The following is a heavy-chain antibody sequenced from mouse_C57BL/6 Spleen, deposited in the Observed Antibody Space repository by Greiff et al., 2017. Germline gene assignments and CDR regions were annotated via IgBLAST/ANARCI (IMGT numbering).Heavy chain of an antibody. CDR1: GYTFTDYN. V-gene: IGHV1-18*01. CDR2: INPNNGGT. Sequence: VQLQQSGPELVKPGASVKIPCKASGYTFTDYNMDWVKQSHGKSLEWIGDINPNNGGTIYNQKFKGKATLTVDKSSSTAYMERRSLTSEDTAVYYCARKGYDAWFAYWGQGTLVTVSA. J-gene: IGHJ3*01. D-gene: IGHD2-2*01. CDR3: ARKGYDAWFAY.